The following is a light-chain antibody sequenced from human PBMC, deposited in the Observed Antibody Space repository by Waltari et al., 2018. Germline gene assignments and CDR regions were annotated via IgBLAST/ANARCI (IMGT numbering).Light chain of an antibody. CDR3: QQRTA. CDR1: QSVSKF. V-gene: IGKV3-11*01. Sequence: EIVLTQSPATLSLSPGDRATLSCRASQSVSKFVDWYQQTPGQAPRLLIYDASIRATGIPARFRGSGSGTDFTLTISSLEPEDFAVYYCQQRTAFGQGTKLEIK. CDR2: DAS. J-gene: IGKJ2*01.